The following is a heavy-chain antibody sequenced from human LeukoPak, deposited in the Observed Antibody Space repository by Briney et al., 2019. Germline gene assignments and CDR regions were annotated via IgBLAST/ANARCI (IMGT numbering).Heavy chain of an antibody. J-gene: IGHJ6*02. CDR3: AGLPFVVVPAATLFYYYYYGMDV. CDR2: IYPGDSGT. CDR1: GYSFTSYW. D-gene: IGHD2-2*01. Sequence: GESPKISCKGSGYSFTSYWIGWVRQMPGKGLEWMGIIYPGDSGTRYSPSFQGQVTIPADKSISTAYLQWSSLKASDTAMYYCAGLPFVVVPAATLFYYYYYGMDVWGQGTTVTVSS. V-gene: IGHV5-51*01.